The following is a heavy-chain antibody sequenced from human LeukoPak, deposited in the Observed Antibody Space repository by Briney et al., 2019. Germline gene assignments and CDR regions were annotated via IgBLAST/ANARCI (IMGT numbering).Heavy chain of an antibody. D-gene: IGHD6-13*01. J-gene: IGHJ4*02. V-gene: IGHV4-31*03. Sequence: SETLSLTCTVSGGSISSGGYYWSWIRQHSGKGLEWIGYIYYSGSTYYNPSLKSRVTISVDTSKNQFSLKLSSVTAADTAVYYCARERIAAAGTVFDYWGQGTLVTVSS. CDR2: IYYSGST. CDR3: ARERIAAAGTVFDY. CDR1: GGSISSGGYY.